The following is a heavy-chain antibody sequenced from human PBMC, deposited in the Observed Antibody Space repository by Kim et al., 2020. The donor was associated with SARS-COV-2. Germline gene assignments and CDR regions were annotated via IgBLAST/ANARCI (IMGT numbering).Heavy chain of an antibody. Sequence: GGSLRLSCAASGFTFTTYAMSWLRQAPGKGLEWVSSISASGSSAYYADSVKGRFTISRDNSENTLHLQMNSLRAEDTAIYYCAETPAPYGDYPPYFFDYWGQGTLVTVSS. CDR2: ISASGSSA. CDR1: GFTFTTYA. J-gene: IGHJ4*02. D-gene: IGHD4-17*01. CDR3: AETPAPYGDYPPYFFDY. V-gene: IGHV3-23*01.